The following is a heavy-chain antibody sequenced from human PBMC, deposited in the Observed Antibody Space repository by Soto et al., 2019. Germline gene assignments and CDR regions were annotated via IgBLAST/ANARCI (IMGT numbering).Heavy chain of an antibody. Sequence: QVQLVESGGGVVQPGRSLRLSCAASGFTFSSYAMHWVRQAPGKGLEWVAVISYDGSNKYYADSVKGRFTISRDNSKNTLYLQMNSLRAEDTAVYYCARDSLGGFDYWGQGTLVTVSS. CDR3: ARDSLGGFDY. V-gene: IGHV3-30-3*01. D-gene: IGHD3-16*01. CDR2: ISYDGSNK. J-gene: IGHJ4*02. CDR1: GFTFSSYA.